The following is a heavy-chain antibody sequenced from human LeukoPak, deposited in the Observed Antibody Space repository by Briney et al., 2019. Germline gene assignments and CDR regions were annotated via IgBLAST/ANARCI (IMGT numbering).Heavy chain of an antibody. V-gene: IGHV4-59*08. D-gene: IGHD6-13*01. CDR2: IYYSGST. J-gene: IGHJ6*02. CDR1: GGSISSYY. CDR3: ARLKAAAGTRYYYYGMDV. Sequence: SETLSLTCTVSGGSISSYYWSWIRQPPGKGLEWIGYIYYSGSTNYNPSLKSRVTLSVDTSKNQFSLKLSSVTAADTAVYYCARLKAAAGTRYYYYGMDVWGQGTTVTVSS.